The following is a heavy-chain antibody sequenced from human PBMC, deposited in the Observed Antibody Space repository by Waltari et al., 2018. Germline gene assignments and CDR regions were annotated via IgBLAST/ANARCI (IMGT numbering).Heavy chain of an antibody. Sequence: QLQLQQSGQGLVKPSESLSLTCAVSGDSMSSTYWWSWVRQPPGKGLEWIGQIRGTGKTNYNPSLDSRVTISIDTSNNHISLMLASVTAADTAVYYCARDRGRGLYLDSWGQGTLVTVSP. CDR3: ARDRGRGLYLDS. D-gene: IGHD2-15*01. V-gene: IGHV4-4*02. J-gene: IGHJ4*02. CDR1: GDSMSSTYW. CDR2: IRGTGKT.